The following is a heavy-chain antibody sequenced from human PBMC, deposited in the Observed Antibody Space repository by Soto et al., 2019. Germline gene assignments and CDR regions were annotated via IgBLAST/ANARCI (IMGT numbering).Heavy chain of an antibody. Sequence: EVQLVESGGGLVQPGGSLKLSCAASGFTFSGSAMHWVRQASGKGLEWVGRIRSKANSYATAYAASVKGRFTISRDDSKNTAYLQLNSLKTEDTAVYYCTRAVDYDFWSPDVWGKGTTVTFSS. CDR1: GFTFSGSA. J-gene: IGHJ6*04. CDR3: TRAVDYDFWSPDV. CDR2: IRSKANSYAT. D-gene: IGHD3-3*01. V-gene: IGHV3-73*01.